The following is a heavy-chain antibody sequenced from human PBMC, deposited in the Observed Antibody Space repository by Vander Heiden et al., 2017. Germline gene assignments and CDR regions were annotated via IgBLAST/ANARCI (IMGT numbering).Heavy chain of an antibody. CDR2: ISGSGGST. D-gene: IGHD2-8*01. CDR3: AKLRGYCTNGVCYPTRYYYYGMDV. J-gene: IGHJ6*02. Sequence: EVQLLESGGGLVQPGGSLRLSCAASGFTFSGYAMRWLRQAPGKGLEWVSAISGSGGSTYYADSVKGRFTISRDNSKNTLYLQMNSLRAEDTAVYYCAKLRGYCTNGVCYPTRYYYYGMDVWGQGTTVTLSS. CDR1: GFTFSGYA. V-gene: IGHV3-23*01.